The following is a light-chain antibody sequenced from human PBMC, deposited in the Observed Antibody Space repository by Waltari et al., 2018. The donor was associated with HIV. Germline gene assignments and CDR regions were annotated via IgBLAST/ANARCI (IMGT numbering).Light chain of an antibody. CDR3: QHRTTWPPT. V-gene: IGKV3-11*01. Sequence: EIVLTQSQAILSVSPGKTATISCRARQSVQEFLAWYQRRPGQVPRLVVYDASKRAAGVPDRFSGSGFGTDFTLTISGLEPEDVAFYYCQHRTTWPPTFGGGTRVEIE. J-gene: IGKJ4*01. CDR1: QSVQEF. CDR2: DAS.